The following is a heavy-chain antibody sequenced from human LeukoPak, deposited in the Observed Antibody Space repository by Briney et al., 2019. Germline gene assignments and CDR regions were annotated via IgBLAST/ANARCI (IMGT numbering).Heavy chain of an antibody. CDR1: GGPFSGYY. Sequence: PSETLSLTCAVYGGPFSGYYWSWIRQPPGKGLEWIGEINHSGSTNYNPPLKSRVTISVDTSKNQFSLKLSSVTAADTAVYYCARVSSSGIAARRVLIDYWGQGTLVTVSS. J-gene: IGHJ4*02. CDR2: INHSGST. V-gene: IGHV4-34*01. D-gene: IGHD6-6*01. CDR3: ARVSSSGIAARRVLIDY.